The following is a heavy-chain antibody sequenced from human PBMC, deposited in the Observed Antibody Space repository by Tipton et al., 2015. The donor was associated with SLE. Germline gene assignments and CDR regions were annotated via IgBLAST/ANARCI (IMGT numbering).Heavy chain of an antibody. V-gene: IGHV4-34*01. CDR3: ARQGWGLRFDY. J-gene: IGHJ4*02. Sequence: TLSLTCAVYGGSFSGFYWSWIRQPPGKGLEWIGEINHSGSTNYNPSLKSRVTISVDTSKNQFSLKLSSVTAADTAVYYCARQGWGLRFDYWGQGTLVTVSS. CDR2: INHSGST. CDR1: GGSFSGFY. D-gene: IGHD4-17*01.